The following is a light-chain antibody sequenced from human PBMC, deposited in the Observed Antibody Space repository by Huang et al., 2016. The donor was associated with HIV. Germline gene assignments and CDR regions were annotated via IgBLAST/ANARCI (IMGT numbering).Light chain of an antibody. Sequence: DIQMTQSPSSLSASVGDRVTITCQASQDLSNYLTWYQQKPGKAPKLLIYDASNLETGVPSRFSGSGSGTDFTFTISSLQPEDIATYYCQQFPAFGPGTKVDIK. V-gene: IGKV1-33*01. CDR3: QQFPA. CDR1: QDLSNY. CDR2: DAS. J-gene: IGKJ3*01.